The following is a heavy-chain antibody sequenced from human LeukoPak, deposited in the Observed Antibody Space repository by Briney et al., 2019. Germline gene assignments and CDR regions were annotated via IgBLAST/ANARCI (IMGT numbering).Heavy chain of an antibody. CDR2: IIPIFGIA. CDR3: EKPSRYDYVWGSYRYSDAFDI. CDR1: GCTFSSYA. J-gene: IGHJ3*02. D-gene: IGHD3-16*02. V-gene: IGHV1-69*04. Sequence: SVKVSCKASGCTFSSYAISWVRQAPGQGLEWTGRIIPIFGIANYAQKFQGRVTITADKSTSTAYMELSILRSEDTAVYYCEKPSRYDYVWGSYRYSDAFDIWGQGTMVTVSS.